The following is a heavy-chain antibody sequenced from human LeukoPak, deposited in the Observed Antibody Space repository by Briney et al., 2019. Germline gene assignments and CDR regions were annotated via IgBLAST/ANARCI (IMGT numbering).Heavy chain of an antibody. CDR3: ARVGGHSGYDLDY. Sequence: PSQTLSLTCTVSGGSISSGDYYWSWIRQPPGEGLEWLGYIYYSGSTYHNPSLKSRVTISVDMSKNQFSLKLSSVTAADTAVYYCARVGGHSGYDLDYWGQGTLVTVSS. D-gene: IGHD5-12*01. V-gene: IGHV4-30-4*01. CDR1: GGSISSGDYY. J-gene: IGHJ4*02. CDR2: IYYSGST.